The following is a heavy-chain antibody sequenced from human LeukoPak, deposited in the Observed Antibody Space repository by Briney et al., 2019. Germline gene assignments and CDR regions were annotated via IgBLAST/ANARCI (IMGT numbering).Heavy chain of an antibody. D-gene: IGHD3-22*01. V-gene: IGHV4-34*01. CDR2: INHSGST. J-gene: IGHJ4*02. CDR3: ARSGRGYYDSSGYYGPRPFDY. CDR1: GGSLSGYY. Sequence: SETLSLTCAVYGGSLSGYYWSWIRQPPGKGLEWIGEINHSGSTNYNPSLESRVTISVDTSKNQFSLKLSSVTAADTAVYYCARSGRGYYDSSGYYGPRPFDYWGQGTLVTVSS.